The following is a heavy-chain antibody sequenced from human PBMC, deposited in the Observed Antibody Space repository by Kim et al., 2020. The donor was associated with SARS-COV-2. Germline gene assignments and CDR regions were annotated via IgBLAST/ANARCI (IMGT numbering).Heavy chain of an antibody. CDR3: ARVGVVVTAIRGYFDL. CDR2: ISSSSSTI. CDR1: GFTFSSYS. J-gene: IGHJ2*01. V-gene: IGHV3-48*02. Sequence: GGSLRLSCAASGFTFSSYSMNWVRQAPGKGLEWVSYISSSSSTIYYADSVKGRFTISRDNAKNSLYLQMNSLRDEDTAVYYCARVGVVVTAIRGYFDLWGRGTLVTVSS. D-gene: IGHD2-21*02.